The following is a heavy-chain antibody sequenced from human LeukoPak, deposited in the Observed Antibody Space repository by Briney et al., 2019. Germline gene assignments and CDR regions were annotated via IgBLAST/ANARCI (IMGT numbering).Heavy chain of an antibody. Sequence: PGGSLRLSCVVSGFTFGNEEMNWLRQTPGKGMEWAAYISSSGSPIHYGESVKGRFTISRDNAKNSLYLQKNNLRTEDTGVYYCARGGNYAPFDYWGQGALVAVSS. CDR1: GFTFGNEE. D-gene: IGHD3-16*01. CDR3: ARGGNYAPFDY. CDR2: ISSSGSPI. J-gene: IGHJ4*02. V-gene: IGHV3-48*03.